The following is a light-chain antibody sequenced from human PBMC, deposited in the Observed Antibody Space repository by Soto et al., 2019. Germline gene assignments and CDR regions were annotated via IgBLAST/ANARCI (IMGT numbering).Light chain of an antibody. CDR1: QSISGW. Sequence: DIQMTQSPSTLSASVGDRVTITCRASQSISGWLAWYQQRPGTAPKLMIYKASTLETGVPSRFSGSGSGTEFTLTISSLQPDDFATYYCQQYNSSPWTFGQGTKVDIK. J-gene: IGKJ1*01. CDR2: KAS. V-gene: IGKV1-5*03. CDR3: QQYNSSPWT.